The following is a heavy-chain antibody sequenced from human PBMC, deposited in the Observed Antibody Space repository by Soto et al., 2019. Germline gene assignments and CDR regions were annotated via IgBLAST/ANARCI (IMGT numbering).Heavy chain of an antibody. CDR1: GFTFSSYA. D-gene: IGHD2-2*01. CDR3: AKDAVVVVPAATVYFDY. J-gene: IGHJ4*02. V-gene: IGHV3-23*01. CDR2: ISGSGGST. Sequence: PGGSLRLSCAASGFTFSSYAMSWVRQAPGKGLEWVSAISGSGGSTYYADSVKGRFTISRDNSKNTLYLQMNSLRAEDTAVYYCAKDAVVVVPAATVYFDYWGQGTLVTVSS.